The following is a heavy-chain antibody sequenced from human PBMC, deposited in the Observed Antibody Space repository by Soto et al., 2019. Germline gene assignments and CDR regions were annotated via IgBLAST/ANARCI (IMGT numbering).Heavy chain of an antibody. CDR2: ITSSGGGT. V-gene: IGHV3-23*01. J-gene: IGHJ4*02. D-gene: IGHD5-12*01. Sequence: GGSLRLSCAASGFTFSAYVMSWVRQAPGKGLEWVSSITSSGGGTYYADSVKGRFTVSRDNSKNTVYLQMNSLRDEDTAVYYCAKYSRWLRLDFLAYFDYWGQGTLVTVSS. CDR3: AKYSRWLRLDFLAYFDY. CDR1: GFTFSAYV.